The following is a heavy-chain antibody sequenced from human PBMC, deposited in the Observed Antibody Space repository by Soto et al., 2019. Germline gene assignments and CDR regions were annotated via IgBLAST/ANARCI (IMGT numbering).Heavy chain of an antibody. J-gene: IGHJ4*02. D-gene: IGHD3-22*01. V-gene: IGHV3-9*01. CDR3: AKGEGSSGYYSLFDY. CDR1: GFTFDDYA. CDR2: ISWNSGSI. Sequence: EVQLVESGGGLVQPGRSLRLSCAASGFTFDDYAMHWVRQAPGKGLEWVSGISWNSGSIGYADSVKGRFTISRDNAKNSLYLQMSSLRAEDTAVYYCAKGEGSSGYYSLFDYWGEGTLVTVSS.